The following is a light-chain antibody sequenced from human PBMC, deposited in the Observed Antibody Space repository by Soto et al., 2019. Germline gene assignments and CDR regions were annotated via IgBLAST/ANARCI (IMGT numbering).Light chain of an antibody. CDR3: QKYNSAPPIT. CDR2: AAS. J-gene: IGKJ5*01. CDR1: QGTSNY. V-gene: IGKV1-27*01. Sequence: IQVTQSPSSLSASVGDRVTITCRVSQGTSNYLDWYQQKPGKVPKLLILAASTMESGVPARFSGSGSGTDFTLTIGSLQPADVATDFGQKYNSAPPITCGQGTRLEIK.